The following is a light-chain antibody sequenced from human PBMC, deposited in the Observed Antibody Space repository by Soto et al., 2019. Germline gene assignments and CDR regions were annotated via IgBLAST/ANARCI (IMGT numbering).Light chain of an antibody. V-gene: IGLV1-40*01. CDR2: DNY. Sequence: QSVLTQPPSVSGAPGQRVTISCTGTSSNIGTGYEVHWYQQLPGTAPKLLIYDNYNRPSGVPDRFSGSKSGTSASLAITGLQAEDEVDYYCQSYDRSLSGIVFGGGTKLTVL. CDR3: QSYDRSLSGIV. CDR1: SSNIGTGYE. J-gene: IGLJ2*01.